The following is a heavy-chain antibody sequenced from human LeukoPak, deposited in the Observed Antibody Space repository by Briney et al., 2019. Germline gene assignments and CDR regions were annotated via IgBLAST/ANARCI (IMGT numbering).Heavy chain of an antibody. Sequence: GGSLRLSCTASGFTFGDYAMSWVRQAPGKGLEWVGFIRGKAYGGTTEYAASVKGRFTISRDDSKSIAYLRMNSLKTEDTAVYYCTSFYYYGSGSYYNVYGAFDIWGQGTMVTVSS. J-gene: IGHJ3*02. CDR3: TSFYYYGSGSYYNVYGAFDI. D-gene: IGHD3-10*01. CDR1: GFTFGDYA. CDR2: IRGKAYGGTT. V-gene: IGHV3-49*04.